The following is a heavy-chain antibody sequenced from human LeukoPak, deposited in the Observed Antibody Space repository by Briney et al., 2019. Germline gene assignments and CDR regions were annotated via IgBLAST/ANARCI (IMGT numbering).Heavy chain of an antibody. D-gene: IGHD6-13*01. J-gene: IGHJ4*02. Sequence: GGSLRLSCAASGFTFSSYWMHWVRQAPGKGLVWVSRISSDGSTTSYADSVKGRFTISRDNSKNTLFLQMSSLRAEDTAVYYCAKGGQYGSSWYLIDYWGLGTLVTVSS. CDR3: AKGGQYGSSWYLIDY. CDR1: GFTFSSYW. CDR2: ISSDGSTT. V-gene: IGHV3-74*01.